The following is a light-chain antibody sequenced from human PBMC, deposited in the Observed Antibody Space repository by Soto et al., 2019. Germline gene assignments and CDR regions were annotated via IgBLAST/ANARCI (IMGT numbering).Light chain of an antibody. CDR1: QIVSSSF. J-gene: IGKJ1*01. CDR2: GAS. CDR3: KKYGNSLWT. Sequence: EIMLTQSPGTLSLSPGERATLSCRASQIVSSSFLAWYQQKPGQAPRLLIYGASSRATGIPDRFSGSGSGTDFTLTISRLEPEDFAMYLRKKYGNSLWTLGQGTKVEIK. V-gene: IGKV3-20*01.